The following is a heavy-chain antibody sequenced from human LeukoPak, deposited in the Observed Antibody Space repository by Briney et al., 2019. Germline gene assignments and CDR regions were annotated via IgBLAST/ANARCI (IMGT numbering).Heavy chain of an antibody. CDR2: LNPNSGNT. J-gene: IGHJ6*03. CDR3: ARGPNYYYHMDV. CDR1: GYTFTSYD. V-gene: IGHV1-8*01. Sequence: ASVKVSRKASGYTFTSYDIKWVRRATGQGLQWMGWLNPNSGNTGYAQKFQGRVTVTRDTSISTAYMELTGLRSEVTGVYYCARGPNYYYHMDVWGKGTTVTVSS.